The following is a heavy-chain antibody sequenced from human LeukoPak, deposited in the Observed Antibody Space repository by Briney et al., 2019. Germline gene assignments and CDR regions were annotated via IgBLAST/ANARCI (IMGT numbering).Heavy chain of an antibody. CDR3: ARAGASDYFDY. V-gene: IGHV3-30-3*01. D-gene: IGHD1-26*01. J-gene: IGHJ4*02. CDR2: ISYDGSNK. Sequence: GRSLRLSCAASGFTFNSYAINWVRQAPGKGLEWVAFISYDGSNKYYADSVKGRFTISRDNSKNMLYLQMNGLRAEDTAVYYCARAGASDYFDYWGQGTLVTVSS. CDR1: GFTFNSYA.